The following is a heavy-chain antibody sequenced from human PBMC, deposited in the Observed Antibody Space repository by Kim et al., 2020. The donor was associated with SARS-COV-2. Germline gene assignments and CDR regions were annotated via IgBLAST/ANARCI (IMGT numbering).Heavy chain of an antibody. CDR3: SRSYHGSGCYWPYFDP. CDR2: IDTNTGIP. Sequence: ASVKVSCKASGYIFTTYAMNWVRQAPGQGLEWMGWIDTNTGIPTYAQGFTGRFVFSLDTSVSTAYLQISSLKADDTAMYFCSRSYHGSGCYWPYFDPWGQ. J-gene: IGHJ5*02. V-gene: IGHV7-4-1*02. CDR1: GYIFTTYA. D-gene: IGHD3-10*01.